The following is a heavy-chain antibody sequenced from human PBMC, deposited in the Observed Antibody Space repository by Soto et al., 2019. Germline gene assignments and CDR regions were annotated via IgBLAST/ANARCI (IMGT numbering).Heavy chain of an antibody. Sequence: QVQLQESGPGLVKPSQTLSLTCTVSGGSISSGDYYWSWIRQPPGKGLEWSGYIYYSGSTYYNPSLKSRVTISVDTSKHQFSLKLSSVTAADTAVYYCARAAAGGYYDSSGYLDYWGQGTLVTVSS. CDR1: GGSISSGDYY. J-gene: IGHJ4*02. CDR3: ARAAAGGYYDSSGYLDY. D-gene: IGHD3-22*01. CDR2: IYYSGST. V-gene: IGHV4-30-4*01.